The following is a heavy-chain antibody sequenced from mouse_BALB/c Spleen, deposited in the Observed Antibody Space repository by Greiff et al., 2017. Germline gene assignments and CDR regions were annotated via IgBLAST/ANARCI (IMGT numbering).Heavy chain of an antibody. V-gene: IGHV1-7*01. J-gene: IGHJ3*01. CDR3: ARTGIITTATWFAY. D-gene: IGHD1-2*01. CDR1: GYTFTSYW. CDR2: INPSTGYT. Sequence: QVQLQQSGAELAKPGASVKMSCKASGYTFTSYWMHWVKQRPGQGLEWIGYINPSTGYTEYNQKFKDKATLTADKSSSTAYMQLSSLTSEDSAVYYCARTGIITTATWFAYWGQGTLVTVSA.